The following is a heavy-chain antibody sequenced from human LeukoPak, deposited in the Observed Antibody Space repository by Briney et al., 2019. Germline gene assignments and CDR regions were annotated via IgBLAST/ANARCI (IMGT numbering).Heavy chain of an antibody. J-gene: IGHJ3*02. CDR2: IYYSGST. V-gene: IGHV4-39*02. D-gene: IGHD2-2*01. Sequence: SETLSLTCTVSGGSISSSSYYWGWIRQPPGKGLEWIGSIYYSGSTYSNPSLKSRVTISVDTSKNQFSLKLTSVPAADTAIYYCAREARYCSSPSCYSDAFDIWGQGTMVTVSP. CDR1: GGSISSSSYY. CDR3: AREARYCSSPSCYSDAFDI.